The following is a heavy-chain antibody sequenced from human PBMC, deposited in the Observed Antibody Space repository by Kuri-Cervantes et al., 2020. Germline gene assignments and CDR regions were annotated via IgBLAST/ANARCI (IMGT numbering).Heavy chain of an antibody. CDR3: AREQYYYDSSGYYKATYDAFDI. J-gene: IGHJ3*02. Sequence: GESLKISCAASGFTFSSYSMNWVRQAPGKGLEWVSYISSSSSTIYYADSVKGRFTISRDNSKNTLYLQMNSLRAEDTAVYYCAREQYYYDSSGYYKATYDAFDIWGQGTMVTV. V-gene: IGHV3-48*01. CDR1: GFTFSSYS. D-gene: IGHD3-22*01. CDR2: ISSSSSTI.